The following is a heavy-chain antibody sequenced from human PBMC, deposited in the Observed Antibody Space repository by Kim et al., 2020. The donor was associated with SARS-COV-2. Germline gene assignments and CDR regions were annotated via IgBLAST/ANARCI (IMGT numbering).Heavy chain of an antibody. CDR1: GGSISTTSYY. CDR3: ARQSMATITPDYFDK. J-gene: IGHJ4*01. D-gene: IGHD5-18*01. CDR2: IHLSGTT. Sequence: SETLSLTCSVSGGSISTTSYYWGWIRQPPGKGLEWIGSIHLSGTTYYKPSLKSRVTISLDTSKIQFSLKLNSVSAADTAEYYCARQSMATITPDYFDKWG. V-gene: IGHV4-39*01.